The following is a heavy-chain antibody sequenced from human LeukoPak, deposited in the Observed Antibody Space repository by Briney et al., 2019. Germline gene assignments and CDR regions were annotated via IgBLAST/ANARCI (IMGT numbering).Heavy chain of an antibody. CDR3: AREGGVCSGGSCYSRHFQH. CDR2: INPSGGST. V-gene: IGHV1-46*01. D-gene: IGHD2-15*01. J-gene: IGHJ1*01. CDR1: GYTFTSYS. Sequence: GAPGKASCKPSGYTFTSYSMHWVRQAPGQRLEWRGIINPSGGSTSYAQKFQGRVTMTRDTSTSTVYMELSSLRSEDTAVYYCAREGGVCSGGSCYSRHFQHWGQGTLVTVSS.